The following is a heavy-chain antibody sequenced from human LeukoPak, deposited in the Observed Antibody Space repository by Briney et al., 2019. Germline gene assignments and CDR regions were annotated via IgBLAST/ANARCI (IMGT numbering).Heavy chain of an antibody. Sequence: NPGGSLRLSCAASGFTFSSYAMTWVRQAPGKGLGWIGYIYYSGSTKYNPSLKSRVTISVDTSKNQFSLKLSSVTAADTAVYYCARVGGGQQLVASPLYYFDYWGQGTLVTVSS. CDR2: IYYSGST. J-gene: IGHJ4*02. CDR3: ARVGGGQQLVASPLYYFDY. CDR1: GFTFSSYA. V-gene: IGHV4-59*01. D-gene: IGHD6-13*01.